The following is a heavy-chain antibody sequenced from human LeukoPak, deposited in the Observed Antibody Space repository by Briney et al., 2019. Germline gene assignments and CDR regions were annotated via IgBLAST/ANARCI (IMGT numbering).Heavy chain of an antibody. J-gene: IGHJ4*02. Sequence: GGSLRLSCAASGFTFSTYAMSWVRQAPGKGLEWVSAISGTGNSPYYGDSVKGRFTISRDNSKNTLYLQMNSLRAEDTALYYCAKGGTYEYYFDYWGQGTLVTVSS. D-gene: IGHD2-15*01. CDR1: GFTFSTYA. V-gene: IGHV3-23*01. CDR2: ISGTGNSP. CDR3: AKGGTYEYYFDY.